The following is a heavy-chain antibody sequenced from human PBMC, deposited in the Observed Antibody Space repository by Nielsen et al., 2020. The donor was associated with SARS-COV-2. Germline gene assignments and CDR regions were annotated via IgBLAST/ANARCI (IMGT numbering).Heavy chain of an antibody. J-gene: IGHJ4*02. D-gene: IGHD3-9*01. V-gene: IGHV3-9*01. CDR2: ISWNSGSI. CDR1: GFTFSSYA. CDR3: AKGLGYFDWLPDY. Sequence: GGSLRLSCAASGFTFSSYAMHWVRQAPGKGLEWVSGISWNSGSIGYADSVKGRFTISRDNAKNSLYLQMNSLRAEDTALYYCAKGLGYFDWLPDYWGQGTLVTVSS.